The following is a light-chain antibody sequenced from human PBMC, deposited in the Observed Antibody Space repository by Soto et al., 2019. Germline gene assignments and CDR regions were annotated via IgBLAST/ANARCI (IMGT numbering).Light chain of an antibody. CDR1: QGFRI. CDR2: ATS. CDR3: LQHNTYPYT. Sequence: DIQMTQSHFSLPDSEGDRFTFISRPSQGFRILGWFQQKPGEAPKRLIYATSNLEGGVPSRFSGSGSGTEFTLTISSLQPEDFATYFCLQHNTYPYTFGQGTKVDIK. V-gene: IGKV1-17*01. J-gene: IGKJ2*01.